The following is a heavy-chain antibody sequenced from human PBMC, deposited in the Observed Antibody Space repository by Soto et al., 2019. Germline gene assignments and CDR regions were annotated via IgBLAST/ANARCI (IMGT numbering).Heavy chain of an antibody. CDR2: ISSSSSII. CDR3: ARYDVQLERLYDYYYYGMDV. Sequence: EVRLVESGGGLVQPGGSLRLSCAASGFTFSSYSMNWVRQAPGKGLEWVSYISSSSSIIYYADSVKGRFTISRDNAKNSLYLQMNSLRAEDTAVYYCARYDVQLERLYDYYYYGMDVWGQGTTVTVSS. D-gene: IGHD1-1*01. V-gene: IGHV3-48*01. J-gene: IGHJ6*02. CDR1: GFTFSSYS.